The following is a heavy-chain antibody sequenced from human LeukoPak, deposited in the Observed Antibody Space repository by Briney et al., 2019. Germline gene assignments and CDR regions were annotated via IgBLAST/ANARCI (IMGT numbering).Heavy chain of an antibody. J-gene: IGHJ6*03. V-gene: IGHV4-39*07. CDR1: GGSISSSSYY. CDR2: IYYSGST. Sequence: MASETLPLTCTVSGGSISSSSYYWGWIRQPPGKGLEWIGSIYYSGSTYYNPSLKSRVTISVDTSKNQFSLKLSSVTAADTAVYYCARGYCSGGSCYYYYYYYMDDWGKGTTVTVSS. CDR3: ARGYCSGGSCYYYYYYYMDD. D-gene: IGHD2-15*01.